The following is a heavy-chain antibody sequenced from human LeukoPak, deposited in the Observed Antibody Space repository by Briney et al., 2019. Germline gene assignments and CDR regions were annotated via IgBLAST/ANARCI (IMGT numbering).Heavy chain of an antibody. CDR2: IKSKTDGETT. V-gene: IGHV3-15*01. CDR3: TTDLG. Sequence: GGSLRLSRAASGFTLSNYPMSWVRQAPGKGLEWVGRIKSKTDGETTDYAAPVKGRFTISRDDSKSTLYLQMNSMKTEDTAVYYCTTDLGWGQGTLVTVSS. J-gene: IGHJ4*02. CDR1: GFTLSNYP.